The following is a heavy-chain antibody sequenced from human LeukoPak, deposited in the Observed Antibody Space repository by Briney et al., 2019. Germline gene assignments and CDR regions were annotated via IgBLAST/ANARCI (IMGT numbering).Heavy chain of an antibody. CDR3: ARGAPITMVRGVITARYYYYGMDV. J-gene: IGHJ6*02. Sequence: ASVKVSCKASGYTFTSYGISWVRQAPGQGLEWMGWISAYNGNTNYAQKLQGRVTMTTDTSTSTAYMELRSLRSDDTAVYYCARGAPITMVRGVITARYYYYGMDVWGQGTTVTVSS. D-gene: IGHD3-10*01. CDR1: GYTFTSYG. V-gene: IGHV1-18*01. CDR2: ISAYNGNT.